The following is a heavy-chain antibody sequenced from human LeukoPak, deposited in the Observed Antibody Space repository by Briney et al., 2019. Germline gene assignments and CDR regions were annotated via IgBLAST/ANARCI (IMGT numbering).Heavy chain of an antibody. Sequence: VASVKVSCEASGYTFSNYGFSWVRQAPGQGLEWMGGIIPIFGTANYAQKFQGRVTITADESTSTAYMELSSLRSEDTAVYYCARHPADYSMCYWGQGTLVTVSS. CDR1: GYTFSNYG. CDR3: ARHPADYSMCY. J-gene: IGHJ4*02. CDR2: IIPIFGTA. V-gene: IGHV1-69*13. D-gene: IGHD4-11*01.